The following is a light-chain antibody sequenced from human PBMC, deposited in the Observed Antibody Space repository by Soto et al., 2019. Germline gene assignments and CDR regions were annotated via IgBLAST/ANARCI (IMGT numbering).Light chain of an antibody. CDR2: DVT. J-gene: IGLJ1*01. CDR3: NSYTSSSTYV. CDR1: SSDVGGFNY. Sequence: QSVLTQPTSVSGSPGQSITISCTGTSSDVGGFNYVSWYQQHPGKAPKLMIYDVTNRPSGVSYRFSGSKSGNTASLTISGLQAEDEADYYCNSYTSSSTYVFGPGTKLT. V-gene: IGLV2-14*03.